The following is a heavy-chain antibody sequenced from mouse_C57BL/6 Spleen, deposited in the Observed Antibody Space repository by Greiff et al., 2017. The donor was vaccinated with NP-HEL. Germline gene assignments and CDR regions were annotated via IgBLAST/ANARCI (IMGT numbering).Heavy chain of an antibody. CDR3: ARNGYDYPLDY. CDR1: GYTFTSYW. CDR2: IDPSDSYT. Sequence: QVQLQQPGAELVMPGASVKLSCKASGYTFTSYWMHWVKQRPGQGLEWIGEIDPSDSYTNYNQKFKGKSTLTVDKSSSTAYMQLSSLTSEDSAVYYCARNGYDYPLDYWGQGTTLTVSS. V-gene: IGHV1-69*01. D-gene: IGHD2-4*01. J-gene: IGHJ2*01.